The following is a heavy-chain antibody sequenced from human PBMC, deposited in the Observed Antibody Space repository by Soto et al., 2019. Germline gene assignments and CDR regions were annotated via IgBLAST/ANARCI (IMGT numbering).Heavy chain of an antibody. Sequence: QVQLQESGPGLVKPSGTLSLSCAVSGGSISSSHWWTWVRQPPGKGLEWIGEIYHSGSTNYNPWRKRRVTISVDTSRNLFSLNLGSVTAAATAVYYCASSGGGEDYWGQGILVTVSS. CDR2: IYHSGST. CDR1: GGSISSSHW. D-gene: IGHD3-16*01. CDR3: ASSGGGEDY. V-gene: IGHV4-4*02. J-gene: IGHJ4*02.